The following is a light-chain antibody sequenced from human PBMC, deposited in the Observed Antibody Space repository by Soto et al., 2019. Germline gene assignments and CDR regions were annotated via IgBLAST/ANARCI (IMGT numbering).Light chain of an antibody. CDR2: GNN. J-gene: IGLJ1*01. CDR1: SSNIGINT. CDR3: ATWDDSLDVHV. V-gene: IGLV1-44*01. Sequence: QSVLTQPPSASGTPGQTITISCSGGSSNIGINTVSWYEHLPGTAPRLLIYGNNQRPSGVPDRFSGSKSGTSAPLAISGLQSEDEAHYYCATWDDSLDVHVFGTGPKVTVL.